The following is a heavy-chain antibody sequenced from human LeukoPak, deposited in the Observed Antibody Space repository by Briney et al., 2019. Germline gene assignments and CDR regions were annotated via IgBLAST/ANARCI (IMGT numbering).Heavy chain of an antibody. J-gene: IGHJ5*02. CDR2: IKQDGSEK. D-gene: IGHD6-13*01. V-gene: IGHV3-7*03. CDR3: ATQSTGYSSSWYEGNWFGP. Sequence: GGSLRLSCAASGLTFSTYWMSWVRQAPGKGLEWVANIKQDGSEKYYVDSVKGRFTISRDNAKQSLYLQMNSLRAEDTAVYYCATQSTGYSSSWYEGNWFGPWGQGTLVTVSS. CDR1: GLTFSTYW.